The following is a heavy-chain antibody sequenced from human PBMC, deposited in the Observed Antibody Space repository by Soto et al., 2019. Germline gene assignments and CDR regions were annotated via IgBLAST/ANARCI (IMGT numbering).Heavy chain of an antibody. J-gene: IGHJ3*02. CDR3: ARVERGTATTVVDAFDI. D-gene: IGHD1-1*01. CDR2: MSHSGGT. CDR1: GGSVSSSSNYY. V-gene: IGHV4-34*01. Sequence: QVQLQQWGAGLLKPSETLSLTCAVYGGSVSSSSNYYWSWIRQPPGKGLEWIGDMSHSGGTHFIPSLMSRVTISVDTSKNQFSLKMSSVTAADTALYYCARVERGTATTVVDAFDIWGPGTMVTVSS.